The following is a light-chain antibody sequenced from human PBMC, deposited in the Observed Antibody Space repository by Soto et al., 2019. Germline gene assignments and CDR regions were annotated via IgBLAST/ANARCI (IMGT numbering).Light chain of an antibody. CDR1: QDIRNY. CDR3: QRYSSAPFT. CDR2: AAS. V-gene: IGKV1-27*01. J-gene: IGKJ3*01. Sequence: IQMTQSPSSLSASVGDRVTISCRASQDIRNYLAWYQQKPGTVPKLLIYAASTLQSGVPSLFSGSGSGTDFILTINSLQPEDVATYYCQRYSSAPFTFGPGTKVDLK.